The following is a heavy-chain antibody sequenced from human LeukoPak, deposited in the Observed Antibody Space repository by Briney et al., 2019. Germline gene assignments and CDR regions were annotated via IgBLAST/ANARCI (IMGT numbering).Heavy chain of an antibody. J-gene: IGHJ4*02. CDR3: ASLNKGRYFDYIFDY. Sequence: SETLSLTCTVSGGSVSNTDFYWGWIRQPPGKGLQWIGNIYYSGSTYYNPSLNSRVTMSVDTSKNQFSLKMTSVTAADTAVYYSASLNKGRYFDYIFDYWGQGTLFTVSS. CDR1: GGSVSNTDFY. V-gene: IGHV4-39*01. D-gene: IGHD3-9*01. CDR2: IYYSGST.